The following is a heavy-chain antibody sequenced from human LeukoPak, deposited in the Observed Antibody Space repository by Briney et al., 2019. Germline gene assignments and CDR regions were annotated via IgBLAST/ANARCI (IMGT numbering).Heavy chain of an antibody. D-gene: IGHD1-26*01. CDR2: IRYDGSNK. CDR1: GFTFSSYG. V-gene: IGHV3-30*02. J-gene: IGHJ4*02. Sequence: PAGSLRLSCAASGFTFSSYGMHWVRQAPGKGLEWVAFIRYDGSNKYYADSVKGRFTISRDNSKNTLYLQMNSLKAEDTAVYYCAKDSSGCYLFDYWGQGTLVTVSS. CDR3: AKDSSGCYLFDY.